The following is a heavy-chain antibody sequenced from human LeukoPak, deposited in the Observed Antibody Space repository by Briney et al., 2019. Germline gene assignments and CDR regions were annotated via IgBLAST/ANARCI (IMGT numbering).Heavy chain of an antibody. Sequence: PGGSLRLSCAASGFTFSTYSMNWVRQTPGKGLEWVSSISSTSSYIYYADSVKGRFTISRDNAKNSLYLQMNSLRAEDTAVYYCARAPLTGYGWFDPWGQGTLVTVSS. J-gene: IGHJ5*02. CDR1: GFTFSTYS. CDR2: ISSTSSYI. D-gene: IGHD3-9*01. CDR3: ARAPLTGYGWFDP. V-gene: IGHV3-21*01.